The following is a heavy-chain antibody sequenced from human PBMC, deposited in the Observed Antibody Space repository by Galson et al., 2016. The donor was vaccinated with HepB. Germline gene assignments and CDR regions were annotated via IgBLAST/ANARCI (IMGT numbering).Heavy chain of an antibody. D-gene: IGHD6-19*01. CDR1: GFTFSSYK. Sequence: SLRLSCAASGFTFSSYKMHWVRQAPGKGLDWVAVILYDGSDKYYADSVKGRFTISRDNSKNTLYLQMNSLRAEDTAVYYCARDQYVRGGGWYSASGCRGQGSLVTVSS. V-gene: IGHV3-30*04. CDR3: ARDQYVRGGGWYSASGC. J-gene: IGHJ4*02. CDR2: ILYDGSDK.